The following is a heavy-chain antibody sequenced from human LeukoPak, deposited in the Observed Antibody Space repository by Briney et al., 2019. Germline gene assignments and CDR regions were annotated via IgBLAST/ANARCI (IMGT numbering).Heavy chain of an antibody. CDR3: ARRAGDYSHPYDY. D-gene: IGHD3-22*01. V-gene: IGHV3-53*01. CDR2: IYSGGST. CDR1: GFTFRNYW. Sequence: GGSLRLSCAASGFTFRNYWMSWVRQAPGKGLEWVSFIYSGGSTHNSDSVKGRFTISRDNSKNTLYLQMNSLRAEDTAVYYCARRAGDYSHPYDYWGQGTLVTVSS. J-gene: IGHJ4*02.